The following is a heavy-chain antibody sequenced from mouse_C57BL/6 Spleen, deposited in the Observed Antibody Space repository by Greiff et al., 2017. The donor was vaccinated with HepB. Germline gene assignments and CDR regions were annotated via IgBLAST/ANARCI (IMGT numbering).Heavy chain of an antibody. Sequence: QVQLQQPGAELVMPGASVKLSCKASGYTFTSYWMHWVKQRPGQGLEWIGEIDPSDSYTNYNQKFKGKSTLTVDKSSSTAYMQISSLTSDDSAVYYCARSYGSSNWFAYWGQGTLVTVSA. CDR3: ARSYGSSNWFAY. D-gene: IGHD1-1*01. CDR2: IDPSDSYT. V-gene: IGHV1-69*01. J-gene: IGHJ3*01. CDR1: GYTFTSYW.